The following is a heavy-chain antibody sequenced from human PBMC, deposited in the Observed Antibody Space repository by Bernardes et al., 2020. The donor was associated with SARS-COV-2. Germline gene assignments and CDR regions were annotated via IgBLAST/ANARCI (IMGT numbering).Heavy chain of an antibody. D-gene: IGHD3-10*01. Sequence: GGSLRLSCAASGFTFSSYCMHWVRLVPGEGLVWVSRTNEDGSTTNYADSVEGRFTISRDNAKNTLYLQMNSLRAEDTAVYYCVRDAGGAGSHWGQGTLVTVSS. CDR2: TNEDGSTT. CDR3: VRDAGGAGSH. V-gene: IGHV3-74*01. CDR1: GFTFSSYC. J-gene: IGHJ4*02.